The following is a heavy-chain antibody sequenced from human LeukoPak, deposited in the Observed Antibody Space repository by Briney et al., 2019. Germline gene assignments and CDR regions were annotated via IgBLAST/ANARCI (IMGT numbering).Heavy chain of an antibody. CDR1: GESFTTFY. J-gene: IGHJ4*02. D-gene: IGHD5-18*01. CDR3: ARVKVSYGYYFDY. CDR2: INHTGST. V-gene: IGHV4-34*01. Sequence: PETLSLTCAVYGESFTTFYWGWIRQTPGKGLEWIGEINHTGSTNYNPSLKSRVTISIDTSKNQFSLKLNSVTAADTAVYYCARVKVSYGYYFDYWGQGTLVTVSS.